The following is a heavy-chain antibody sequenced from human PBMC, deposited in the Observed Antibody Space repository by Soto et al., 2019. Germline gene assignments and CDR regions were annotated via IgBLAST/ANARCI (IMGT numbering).Heavy chain of an antibody. J-gene: IGHJ4*02. D-gene: IGHD1-1*01. V-gene: IGHV4-39*01. CDR1: GGSIGSRSHY. Sequence: SETLSLTCTVSGGSIGSRSHYWGWIRQPPGKGLEWIGNIYYSGSTNYNPSLKSRVTISVDTSKNQFSLKLTSVTAADTAVYYCARRYGYSFDYWGQGTLVTVSS. CDR3: ARRYGYSFDY. CDR2: IYYSGST.